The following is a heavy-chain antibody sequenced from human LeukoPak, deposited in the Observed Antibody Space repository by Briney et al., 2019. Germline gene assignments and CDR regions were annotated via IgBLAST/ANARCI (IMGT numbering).Heavy chain of an antibody. CDR2: ISGSGGST. Sequence: GGSLRLSCAASGFTFSSYAMSWVRQAPGKGLEWVSAISGSGGSTYYADSVKGRFTISRDNSKNTLYVQMNRLRAEDTAVYYRAKGAYYDSTGYVDYWGQGTLVTVSS. V-gene: IGHV3-23*01. CDR1: GFTFSSYA. J-gene: IGHJ4*02. CDR3: AKGAYYDSTGYVDY. D-gene: IGHD3-22*01.